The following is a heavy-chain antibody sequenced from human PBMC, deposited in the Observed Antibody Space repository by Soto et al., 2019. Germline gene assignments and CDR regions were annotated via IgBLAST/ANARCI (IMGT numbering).Heavy chain of an antibody. CDR3: ARESNGSIWYYYGMDV. CDR1: GLTSSNYC. D-gene: IGHD2-8*01. J-gene: IGHJ6*02. Sequence: HXESLNVSCTASGLTSSNYCLGWVRQKPGKGLEWMGIIYPDESDTRDSASFQGRVTISADKSTNTAYLQWTNLRASDTAISYVARESNGSIWYYYGMDVWGQGNTVTVSS. V-gene: IGHV5-51*01. CDR2: IYPDESDT.